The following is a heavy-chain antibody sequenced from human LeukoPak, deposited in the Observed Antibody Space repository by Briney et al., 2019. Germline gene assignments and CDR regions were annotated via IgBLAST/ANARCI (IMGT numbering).Heavy chain of an antibody. J-gene: IGHJ6*02. CDR2: IIPILGIA. D-gene: IGHD2-2*01. V-gene: IGHV1-69*04. Sequence: SVKVSCKASGGTFSSYAISWVRQAPGQGLEWMGRIIPILGIANYAQKFQGRVTITADKSTSTAYMELSRLRSDDTAVYYCARGRNSTSYYYYYGMDVWGQGTTVTVSS. CDR1: GGTFSSYA. CDR3: ARGRNSTSYYYYYGMDV.